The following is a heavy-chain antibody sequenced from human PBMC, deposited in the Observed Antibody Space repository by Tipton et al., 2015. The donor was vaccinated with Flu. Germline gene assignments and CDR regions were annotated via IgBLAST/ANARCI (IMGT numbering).Heavy chain of an antibody. V-gene: IGHV4-59*01. CDR2: IDNSGST. D-gene: IGHD3-16*02. CDR3: ARGGPYWGSYRYDGFDI. Sequence: TLSLTCTASGDSISSFYWSWIRQPPGKGLEWIGYIDNSGSTKTNPSLKSRVTISIETSKNQISLRLSSVTAADTAVYHCARGGPYWGSYRYDGFDIWGLGTKVTVST. CDR1: GDSISSFY. J-gene: IGHJ3*02.